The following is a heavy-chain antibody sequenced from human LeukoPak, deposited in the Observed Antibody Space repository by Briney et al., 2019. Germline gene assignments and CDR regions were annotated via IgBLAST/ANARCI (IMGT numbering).Heavy chain of an antibody. J-gene: IGHJ4*02. V-gene: IGHV4-59*01. D-gene: IGHD4-23*01. CDR2: IYYSGST. CDR1: GGSISSYY. CDR3: ARSRDYGGNRNYFDY. Sequence: SETLSLTCAVSGGSISSYYWSWIRQPPGKGLEGIGYIYYSGSTNYNPSLKSRVTISVDTSKNQFSLKLSSVTAADTAVYYCARSRDYGGNRNYFDYWGQGTLVTVSS.